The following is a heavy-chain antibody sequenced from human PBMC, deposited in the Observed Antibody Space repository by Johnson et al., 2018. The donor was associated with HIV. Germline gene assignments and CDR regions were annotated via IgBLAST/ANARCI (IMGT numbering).Heavy chain of an antibody. Sequence: QVLLVESGGGVVQPGRSLRLSCAASGFTFSSYAMHWVRQAPGKGLEWVAVISYDGSNKYYSDSVKGRFTISRDDSKNTLYLQMNSLKTEDTAIYYCTTDITMIIVAKRADDAFDIWGQGTMVTVSS. CDR3: TTDITMIIVAKRADDAFDI. V-gene: IGHV3-30-3*01. D-gene: IGHD3-22*01. J-gene: IGHJ3*02. CDR2: ISYDGSNK. CDR1: GFTFSSYA.